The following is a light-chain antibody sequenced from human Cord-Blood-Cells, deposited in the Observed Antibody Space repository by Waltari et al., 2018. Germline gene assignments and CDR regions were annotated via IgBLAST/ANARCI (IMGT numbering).Light chain of an antibody. J-gene: IGLJ3*02. CDR1: RSNIGSNY. CDR2: RNN. CDR3: AAWDDSLSGWV. Sequence: QSVLPQPPSASGTPGQRVTIPCSGLRSNIGSNYVYLYQPLPGPAPKLLIYRNNQRPSGVPDRFSGSKSVTSASLAISGLRSEDEADYYCAAWDDSLSGWVFGGGTKLTVL. V-gene: IGLV1-47*01.